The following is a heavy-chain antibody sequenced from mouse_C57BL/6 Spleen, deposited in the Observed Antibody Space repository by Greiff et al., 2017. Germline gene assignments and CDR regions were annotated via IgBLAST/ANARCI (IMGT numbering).Heavy chain of an antibody. D-gene: IGHD2-4*01. CDR3: ARNYDGGTFFTY. CDR2: ISSCSSTI. J-gene: IGHJ3*01. CDR1: GFTFSDYG. Sequence: EVQLVESGGGLVKPGGSLKLSCAASGFTFSDYGMHWVRQAPEKGLEWVAYISSCSSTIYYADTVKGRFTISRDNAKNTLFLQMTSLRSEDTAMYYCARNYDGGTFFTYWGQGTLVTVSA. V-gene: IGHV5-17*01.